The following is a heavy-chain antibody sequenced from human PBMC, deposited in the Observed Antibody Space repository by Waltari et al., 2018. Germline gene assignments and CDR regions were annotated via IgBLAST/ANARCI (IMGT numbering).Heavy chain of an antibody. CDR2: INEVHGP. CDR3: AKDYPRVGIVLESDAIFDH. D-gene: IGHD2-2*01. Sequence: EVQLLDSGGGLVQPGGSLRLSCVTSGFTFSDYAMSWVRQAPGDGWGWVSGINEVHGPEYADSVKGRFTSSRDNSKNTVYLQMSSLRAEDTAIYYCAKDYPRVGIVLESDAIFDHWGQGALVTVSS. J-gene: IGHJ4*02. CDR1: GFTFSDYA. V-gene: IGHV3-23*01.